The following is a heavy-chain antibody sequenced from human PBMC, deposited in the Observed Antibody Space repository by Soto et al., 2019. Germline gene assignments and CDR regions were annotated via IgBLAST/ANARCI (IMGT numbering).Heavy chain of an antibody. V-gene: IGHV5-51*01. D-gene: IGHD2-2*01. J-gene: IGHJ5*02. CDR3: ARGYCTTTICDPWFDP. CDR2: IYPGDSDT. CDR1: GYAFTSYW. Sequence: GESLKISCTGSGYAFTSYWIGWVRQMPGKGLEWMGIIYPGDSDTRYRPSFQGQVTISADKSITTAYLQWSSLKASDTAMYYCARGYCTTTICDPWFDPWGQGTLVTVSS.